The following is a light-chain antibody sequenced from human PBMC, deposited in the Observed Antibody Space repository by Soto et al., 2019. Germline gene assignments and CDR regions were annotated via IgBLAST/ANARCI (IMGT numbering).Light chain of an antibody. CDR2: SNN. Sequence: QSVLTQPPSAAGTPGQRITIPWSESRYKIGSKTVYWYQQLPGTAPKLLIYSNNPRPSGVPDRFSGSKPGPSASLDINGLHAEAEADYYGAAWADRLNCWVFGGGTQLTVL. CDR3: AAWADRLNCWV. J-gene: IGLJ3*02. V-gene: IGLV1-44*01. CDR1: RYKIGSKT.